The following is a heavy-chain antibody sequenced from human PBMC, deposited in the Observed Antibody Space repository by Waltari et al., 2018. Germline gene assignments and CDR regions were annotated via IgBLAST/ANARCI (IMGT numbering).Heavy chain of an antibody. D-gene: IGHD5-18*01. V-gene: IGHV4-59*08. CDR1: GGSISSYY. J-gene: IGHJ6*02. CDR3: ARHQGYSYGFRYGMDV. CDR2: IYYSGST. Sequence: QVQLQESGPGLVKPSETLSLTCTVSGGSISSYYWSWIRQPPGKGLEWIGYIYYSGSTNYNPSLKSRVTISVDTSKNQFSLKLSSVTAADTAVYYCARHQGYSYGFRYGMDVWGQGTTVTVSS.